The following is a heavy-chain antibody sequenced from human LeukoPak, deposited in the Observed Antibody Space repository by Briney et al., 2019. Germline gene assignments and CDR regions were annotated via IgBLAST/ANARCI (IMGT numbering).Heavy chain of an antibody. D-gene: IGHD2-15*01. CDR2: IYTSGST. V-gene: IGHV4-61*02. CDR1: GGSISSSSYY. Sequence: SETLSLTCTVSGGSISSSSYYWSWIRQPAGKGLEWIGRIYTSGSTNYNPSLKSRVTMSVDTSKNQFSLKLSSVTAADTAVYYCARDLVVVAALGFDPWGQGTLVTVSS. CDR3: ARDLVVVAALGFDP. J-gene: IGHJ5*02.